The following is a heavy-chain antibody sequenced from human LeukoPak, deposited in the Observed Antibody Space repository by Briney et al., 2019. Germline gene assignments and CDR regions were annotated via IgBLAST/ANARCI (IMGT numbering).Heavy chain of an antibody. Sequence: GGSLRLSCVASRSTFSNYSMNWVRQAPGKGLEWVAYMSRDSSTIYYADSVKGRVTISRDNAKNSVYLQMNSLRAEDMAVYFCARGRSGYYSDFDSWGQGTLVTVSS. V-gene: IGHV3-48*01. CDR2: MSRDSSTI. D-gene: IGHD3-3*01. CDR3: ARGRSGYYSDFDS. CDR1: RSTFSNYS. J-gene: IGHJ4*02.